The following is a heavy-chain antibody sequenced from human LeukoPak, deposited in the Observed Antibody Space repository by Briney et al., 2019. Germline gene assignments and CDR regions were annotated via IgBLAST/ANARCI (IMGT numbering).Heavy chain of an antibody. CDR3: ARFYSGSYYYFDY. CDR1: GFTFSSYW. V-gene: IGHV3-7*01. CDR2: IKQDGSEK. D-gene: IGHD1-26*01. Sequence: GGSLRLSCAASGFTFSSYWMSWVRQAPGKGLEWVANIKQDGSEKNYVDSVKGRFTISRDNAKTSLYLQMNSLRAEDTAVYYCARFYSGSYYYFDYWGQGTLVTVSS. J-gene: IGHJ4*02.